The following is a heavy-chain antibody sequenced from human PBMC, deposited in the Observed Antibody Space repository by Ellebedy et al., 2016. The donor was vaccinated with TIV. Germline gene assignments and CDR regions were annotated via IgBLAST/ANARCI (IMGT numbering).Heavy chain of an antibody. CDR1: GFTFDDYA. CDR3: HIRDYDSSGTYAYDI. J-gene: IGHJ3*02. Sequence: GESLKISXAASGFTFDDYAMHWVRQAPGKGLEWVSLISWDGGSTYYADSVKGRFTISRDNSKNSLYLQMNSLRAEDTALYYCHIRDYDSSGTYAYDIWGQGTMVTVSS. CDR2: ISWDGGST. V-gene: IGHV3-43D*03. D-gene: IGHD3-22*01.